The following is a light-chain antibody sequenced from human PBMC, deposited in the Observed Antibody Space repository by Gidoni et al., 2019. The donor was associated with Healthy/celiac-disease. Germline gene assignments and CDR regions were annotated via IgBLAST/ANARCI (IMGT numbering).Light chain of an antibody. CDR3: QAWDSSTVI. J-gene: IGLJ2*01. CDR2: QDS. V-gene: IGLV3-1*01. Sequence: HELTQPLAVSVYPGQTASITCPGDKLGDKYACWYHQKTGQSPVLVLYQDSKRPSGIPGRFSGSKSGNTATLTISGTQAMDEADYYCQAWDSSTVIFGGGTKLTVL. CDR1: KLGDKY.